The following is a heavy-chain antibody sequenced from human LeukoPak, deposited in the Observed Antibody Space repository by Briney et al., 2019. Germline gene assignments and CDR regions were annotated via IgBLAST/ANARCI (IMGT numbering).Heavy chain of an antibody. Sequence: SQILSLACAVYGWSLSGYCWSWIRQATGHGLHWTGEINHSGSTNYNPSLKSRVTISVDTSKHQFSLELSSVTAADTAVYYCARGQGDIVVVPAAIAGGYYYYYMDVWGKGTTVTVSS. CDR3: ARGQGDIVVVPAAIAGGYYYYYMDV. CDR1: GWSLSGYC. CDR2: INHSGST. D-gene: IGHD2-2*01. J-gene: IGHJ6*03. V-gene: IGHV4-34*01.